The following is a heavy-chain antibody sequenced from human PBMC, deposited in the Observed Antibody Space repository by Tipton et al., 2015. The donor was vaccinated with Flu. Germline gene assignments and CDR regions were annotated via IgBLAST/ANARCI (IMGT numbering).Heavy chain of an antibody. Sequence: QLVQSGGSVVRPGGSLQLACEASGFTFDDFDMNWVRQAPGKGLEWVSGINWNGGSPGYADSVKGRFTISRDKAKKSGYLQMNSLRIEDTAVYYCARDRGWELLDGMDVWGQGTTVIVSS. CDR3: ARDRGWELLDGMDV. CDR2: INWNGGSP. D-gene: IGHD1-26*01. CDR1: GFTFDDFD. V-gene: IGHV3-20*04. J-gene: IGHJ6*02.